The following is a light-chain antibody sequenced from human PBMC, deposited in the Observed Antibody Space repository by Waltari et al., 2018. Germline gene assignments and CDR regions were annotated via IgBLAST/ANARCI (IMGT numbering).Light chain of an antibody. CDR3: QTGGHGTWV. J-gene: IGLJ3*02. CDR2: VNSDGSH. V-gene: IGLV4-69*01. Sequence: QLVLTQSPSVSASLGASVKLTCPLSSGHSSNVIAWLHQQPEKGPRYWMKVNSDGSHSKGDEIPDRFSGSSSGAERYLTISSVQPEDEADYYCQTGGHGTWVFGGGTKLTVL. CDR1: SGHSSNV.